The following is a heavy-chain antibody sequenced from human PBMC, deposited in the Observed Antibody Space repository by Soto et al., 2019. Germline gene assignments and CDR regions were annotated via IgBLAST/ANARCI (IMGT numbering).Heavy chain of an antibody. V-gene: IGHV3-30-3*01. CDR1: GFTFSSYS. CDR3: ARGAGIAVAATSFDY. Sequence: GGSLRLSCAASGFTFSSYSMHWVRQAPGKGLEWVAVISYDGSNKYYADSVKGRFTISRDNSKNTLYLQMNSLRAEDTAVYYCARGAGIAVAATSFDYWGQGTLVTVSS. J-gene: IGHJ4*02. CDR2: ISYDGSNK. D-gene: IGHD6-19*01.